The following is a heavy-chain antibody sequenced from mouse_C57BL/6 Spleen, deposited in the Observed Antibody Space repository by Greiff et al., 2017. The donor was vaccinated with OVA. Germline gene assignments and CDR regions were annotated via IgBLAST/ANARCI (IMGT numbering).Heavy chain of an antibody. CDR3: ARRGDWDGGDN. J-gene: IGHJ2*01. CDR1: GYAFTNYL. Sequence: QVQLKQSGAELVRPGTSVKVSCKASGYAFTNYLLEWVKQRPGQGLEWIGVINPGSGGTNYNEKFKGKATLTADKSSSTAYKQLSRLTSENTAVYFCARRGDWDGGDNWGQGTTLTDTS. V-gene: IGHV1-54*01. D-gene: IGHD4-1*01. CDR2: INPGSGGT.